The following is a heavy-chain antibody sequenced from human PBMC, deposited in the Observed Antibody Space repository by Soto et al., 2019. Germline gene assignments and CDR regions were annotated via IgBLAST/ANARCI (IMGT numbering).Heavy chain of an antibody. V-gene: IGHV4-31*03. J-gene: IGHJ4*02. CDR3: AAYDSSTYNPDSEFDC. CDR2: IYYSGST. CDR1: GGSISSGGYY. D-gene: IGHD3-22*01. Sequence: PSETLSLTCTVSGGSISSGGYYWSWIRQHPGKGLEWIGHIYYSGSTYYNPSLKSRVTISVDTSKNHFSLKLSSVTAADTAVYYCAAYDSSTYNPDSEFDCWGQGILVTVSS.